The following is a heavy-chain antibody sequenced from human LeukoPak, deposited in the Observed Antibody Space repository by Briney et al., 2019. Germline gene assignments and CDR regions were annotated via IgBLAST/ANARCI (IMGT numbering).Heavy chain of an antibody. CDR2: IYYSGST. CDR1: GGSISSYY. CDR3: ARADYGSGSYSFLDY. J-gene: IGHJ4*02. Sequence: SETLSLTCTVSGGSISSYYWNWIRQPPGKGLEWIGYIYYSGSTNYNPSLKSRVTISVDTSKNQFSLKLSSVTAADTAVYYCARADYGSGSYSFLDYWGQGTLVTVSS. V-gene: IGHV4-59*01. D-gene: IGHD3-10*01.